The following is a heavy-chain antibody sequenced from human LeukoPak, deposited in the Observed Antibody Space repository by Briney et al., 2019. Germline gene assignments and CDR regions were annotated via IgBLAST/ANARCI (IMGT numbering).Heavy chain of an antibody. V-gene: IGHV3-30*02. D-gene: IGHD1-1*01. CDR2: IQFDGSDK. CDR3: AKDQKLEPFHY. J-gene: IGHJ4*02. Sequence: GGSLRLSCAASGFTFSTYGMHWVRQAPGKGLEWVAFIQFDGSDKFYADSVKGRFTISRDNSENALYLQMNSLRAEDAAMYYCAKDQKLEPFHYWGQGTLVTVSS. CDR1: GFTFSTYG.